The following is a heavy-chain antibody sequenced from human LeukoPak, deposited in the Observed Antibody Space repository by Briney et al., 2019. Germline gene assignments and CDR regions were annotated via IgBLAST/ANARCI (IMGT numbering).Heavy chain of an antibody. CDR1: GFTFSSYS. D-gene: IGHD2-21*02. Sequence: GGSLRLSCAASGFTFSSYSMNWVRQAPGKGLEWVSSISSSSSYIYYADSVKGRFTISRDNAKNSLYLQMNSLRAEDTAVYYCARVLAYCGGDCSSNWFDPWGQGTLVTVSS. CDR3: ARVLAYCGGDCSSNWFDP. CDR2: ISSSSSYI. V-gene: IGHV3-21*01. J-gene: IGHJ5*02.